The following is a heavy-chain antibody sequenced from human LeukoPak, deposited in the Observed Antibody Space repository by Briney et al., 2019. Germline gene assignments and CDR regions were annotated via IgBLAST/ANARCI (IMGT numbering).Heavy chain of an antibody. D-gene: IGHD4-17*01. J-gene: IGHJ4*02. CDR3: ARGDIYGDYVR. Sequence: ASVKVSCKASGYTFTDYYIHWVRQAPGKGLEWMGWINPYSGGAKNAQKFQGRVTMTRDTSTGTAYMDLSRLTFDDTAFYYCARGDIYGDYVRWGQGTLVTVSS. V-gene: IGHV1-2*02. CDR2: INPYSGGA. CDR1: GYTFTDYY.